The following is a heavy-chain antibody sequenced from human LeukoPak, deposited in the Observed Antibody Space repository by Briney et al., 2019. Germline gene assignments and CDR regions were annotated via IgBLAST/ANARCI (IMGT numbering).Heavy chain of an antibody. Sequence: PSETLSLTCTVSGGSISSGGYYWSWIRQHPGKGLEWIGYIYYSGSTYYNPSLKSRVTISVDTSKNQFSLKLSSVTAADTAVYYCARGLKNSGYDYLPRRFYNWFDPWGQGTLVTVSS. CDR3: ARGLKNSGYDYLPRRFYNWFDP. V-gene: IGHV4-31*03. CDR1: GGSISSGGYY. J-gene: IGHJ5*02. CDR2: IYYSGST. D-gene: IGHD5-12*01.